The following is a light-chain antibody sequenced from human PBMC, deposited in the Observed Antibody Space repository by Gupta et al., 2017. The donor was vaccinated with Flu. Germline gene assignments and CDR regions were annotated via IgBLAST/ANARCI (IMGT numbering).Light chain of an antibody. V-gene: IGKV3-20*01. CDR3: HQYGSDGNT. CDR1: QSVSSSY. CDR2: GAS. Sequence: EIVLTQSPGTLSLSPGERATLPCRASQSVSSSYLAWYQQKPGQAPRLLIYGASSRAPGIPDRFSGSGSGTDFSLTISIMKTEDQAVYYCHQYGSDGNTFGEGTKLEIK. J-gene: IGKJ2*01.